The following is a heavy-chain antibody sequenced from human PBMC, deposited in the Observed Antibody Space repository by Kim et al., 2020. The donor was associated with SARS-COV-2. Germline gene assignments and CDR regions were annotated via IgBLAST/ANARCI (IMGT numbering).Heavy chain of an antibody. D-gene: IGHD2-21*01. V-gene: IGHV4-34*01. Sequence: SETLSLTCAVYGGSFNEYYWSWIRQPPGKGLEWVGEINHAGSTNYSPSLKSRVTMSVHTSKKQLSLKLTSVTAADTAVYFCARGVITGYYFYYMDVWGKGTTVTVSS. CDR3: ARGVITGYYFYYMDV. J-gene: IGHJ6*03. CDR2: INHAGST. CDR1: GGSFNEYY.